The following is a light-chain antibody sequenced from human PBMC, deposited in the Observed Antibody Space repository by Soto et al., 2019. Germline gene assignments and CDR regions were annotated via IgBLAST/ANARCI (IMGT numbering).Light chain of an antibody. CDR1: QSVNSD. CDR3: QQYSQWPLYT. V-gene: IGKV3-15*01. CDR2: DAS. J-gene: IGKJ2*01. Sequence: EIVMTQSPATVPASPGERVTVSCRASQSVNSDLAWYQQTPGQAPRPLIYDASTRAAGVPARFSGSGSGTEFTLTISSLQSEDFALYYCQQYSQWPLYTFGQGTKV.